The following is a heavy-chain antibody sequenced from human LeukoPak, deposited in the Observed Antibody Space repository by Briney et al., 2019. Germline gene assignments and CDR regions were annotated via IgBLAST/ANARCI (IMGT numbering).Heavy chain of an antibody. J-gene: IGHJ4*02. D-gene: IGHD3-16*02. CDR1: GYTFTVYY. V-gene: IGHV1-2*02. Sequence: ASVTVSFKASGYTFTVYYMHWVRQAPGQGVEWMGGIDPNSGGTNYAQKFQGRVTITRDTSISTAYMELSRLRSDDTAVYYCARMITFGGVIAYDYWGQGTLVTVSS. CDR3: ARMITFGGVIAYDY. CDR2: IDPNSGGT.